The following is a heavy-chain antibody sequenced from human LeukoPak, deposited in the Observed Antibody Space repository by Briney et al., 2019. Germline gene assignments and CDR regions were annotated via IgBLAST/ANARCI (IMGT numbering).Heavy chain of an antibody. CDR2: ISSSGSTI. CDR3: ARGVSSGWYWGDYYYYYYMDV. V-gene: IGHV3-48*03. CDR1: GFTFSSYE. Sequence: GGSLRLSCSASGFTFSSYEINWVRQAPGKGLEWVSYISSSGSTIYYADSVKGRFTISRDNAKNSLYLQMNSLRAEDTAVYYCARGVSSGWYWGDYYYYYYMDVWGKGTTVTISS. D-gene: IGHD6-19*01. J-gene: IGHJ6*03.